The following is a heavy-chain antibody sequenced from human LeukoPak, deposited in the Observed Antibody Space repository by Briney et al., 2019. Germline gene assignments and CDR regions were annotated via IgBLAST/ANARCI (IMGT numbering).Heavy chain of an antibody. Sequence: SETLSLICTVSGGSISNYYWSWIRQPPGKGLEWIGYIFYSGSTNYNPSLKSRVTISVDTSKNQFSLKLSSVTAADTAVYYCARVYYSSSYDYWYFDLWGRGTLVTVPS. V-gene: IGHV4-59*01. J-gene: IGHJ2*01. CDR3: ARVYYSSSYDYWYFDL. CDR1: GGSISNYY. CDR2: IFYSGST. D-gene: IGHD6-13*01.